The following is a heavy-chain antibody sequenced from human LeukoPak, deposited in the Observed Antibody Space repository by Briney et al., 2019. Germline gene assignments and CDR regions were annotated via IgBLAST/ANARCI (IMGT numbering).Heavy chain of an antibody. CDR1: GFTFSSYS. Sequence: GGSLRLSCAASGFTFSSYSMNWVRQAPGEGLEWVSSISSSSSYIYYADSVKGRFTISRDNAKNSLYLQMNSLRAEDTAVYYCASGSSGWSLSDYWGQGTLVTVSS. V-gene: IGHV3-21*01. D-gene: IGHD6-19*01. J-gene: IGHJ4*02. CDR2: ISSSSSYI. CDR3: ASGSSGWSLSDY.